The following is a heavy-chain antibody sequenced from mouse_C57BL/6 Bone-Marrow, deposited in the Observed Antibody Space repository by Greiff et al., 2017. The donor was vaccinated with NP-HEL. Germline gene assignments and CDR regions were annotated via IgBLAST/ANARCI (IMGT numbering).Heavy chain of an antibody. D-gene: IGHD1-1*01. Sequence: QVQLQQPGAELVKPGASVKMSCKASGYTFTSYWITWVKQRPGQGLEWIGDIYPGSGSTNYNEKFKSKATLTVDKPSSTAYMQLSSLTSEDSAVYYCARSPLYYGSSLYWYFDVWGTGTTVTVSS. J-gene: IGHJ1*03. V-gene: IGHV1-55*01. CDR1: GYTFTSYW. CDR2: IYPGSGST. CDR3: ARSPLYYGSSLYWYFDV.